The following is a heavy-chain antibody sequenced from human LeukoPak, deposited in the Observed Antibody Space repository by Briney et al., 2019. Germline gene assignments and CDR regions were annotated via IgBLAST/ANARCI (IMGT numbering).Heavy chain of an antibody. J-gene: IGHJ3*02. V-gene: IGHV4-59*08. CDR1: GVSISSYY. CDR2: IYYSGST. D-gene: IGHD2-21*01. CDR3: ARILFRVAFDAFDI. Sequence: SETLSLTCTVSGVSISSYYWSWIRQPPGKGLEWIGYIYYSGSTNYNPSLKSRVTISVDTSKNQFSLKLSSVTAADTAVYYCARILFRVAFDAFDIWGQGTMVTVSS.